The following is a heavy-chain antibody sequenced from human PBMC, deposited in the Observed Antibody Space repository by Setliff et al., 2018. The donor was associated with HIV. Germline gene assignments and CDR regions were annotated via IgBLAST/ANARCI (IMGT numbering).Heavy chain of an antibody. CDR2: INPNSGGT. CDR3: ARDSPYYFDSSGYYNEYLHH. D-gene: IGHD3-22*01. Sequence: ASVKVSCKASGYTFTGYYMHWVRQAPGQGLEWMGRINPNSGGTNYARKFQGRVTMTTDTSTNTAYMELRSLRSDDTAVYYCARDSPYYFDSSGYYNEYLHHWGQGTLVTVSS. J-gene: IGHJ1*01. V-gene: IGHV1-2*06. CDR1: GYTFTGYY.